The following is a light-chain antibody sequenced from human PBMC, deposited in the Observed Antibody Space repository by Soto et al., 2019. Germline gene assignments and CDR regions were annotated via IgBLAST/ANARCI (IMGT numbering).Light chain of an antibody. CDR2: KAS. CDR1: QSISSW. V-gene: IGKV1-5*03. Sequence: DIQMTQSPSTLSASVGDRVTITCRASQSISSWLAWYHHKPGKAPKLLIYKASSLQSGDPSRFSGSGSGTEFTLTISSLQPDDFATYYGQQYNRYPYTFGQGTKLESK. J-gene: IGKJ2*01. CDR3: QQYNRYPYT.